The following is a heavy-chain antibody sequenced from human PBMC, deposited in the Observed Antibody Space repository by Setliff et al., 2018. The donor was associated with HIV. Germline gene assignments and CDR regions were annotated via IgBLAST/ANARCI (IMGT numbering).Heavy chain of an antibody. CDR3: ARGIIFSNGYSRDAFD. V-gene: IGHV1-8*02. D-gene: IGHD3-22*01. Sequence: ASVKVSCKASGYTFSNYDINWARKATGQGLEWMGWMNPNSGNAGYAQKFQGRVTMTRDTSISTAYLELSSLRSEDTAVYYCARGIIFSNGYSRDAFD. CDR1: GYTFSNYD. CDR2: MNPNSGNA. J-gene: IGHJ3*01.